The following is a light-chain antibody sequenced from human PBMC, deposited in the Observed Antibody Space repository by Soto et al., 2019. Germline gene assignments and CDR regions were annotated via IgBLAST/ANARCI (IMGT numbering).Light chain of an antibody. Sequence: QPVLTQSSSASASLGSSVNLTCTLSSGHRSYIIAWHQQQPGKAPRFLMRLESSGSQNKGSGVPDRFSGSSSGAARYLTIPNLQSEDEADYYCETWNSNTRVFGGGTKLTVL. CDR3: ETWNSNTRV. J-gene: IGLJ3*02. V-gene: IGLV4-60*03. CDR2: LESSGSQ. CDR1: SGHRSYI.